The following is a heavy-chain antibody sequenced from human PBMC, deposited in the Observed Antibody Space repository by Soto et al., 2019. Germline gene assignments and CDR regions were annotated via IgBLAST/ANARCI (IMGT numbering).Heavy chain of an antibody. Sequence: QVQLVESGGGVVQPGTSLRLSCAASGFTFSNIAMHWVRQAPGTGLEWLAVISYDGSDKYHADSVKGRFTISRDNSRNTLYLQMNILRGEDAAVYYCAIDYGGNLDYWGQGTLVTVSS. D-gene: IGHD4-17*01. CDR1: GFTFSNIA. CDR3: AIDYGGNLDY. J-gene: IGHJ4*02. V-gene: IGHV3-30-3*01. CDR2: ISYDGSDK.